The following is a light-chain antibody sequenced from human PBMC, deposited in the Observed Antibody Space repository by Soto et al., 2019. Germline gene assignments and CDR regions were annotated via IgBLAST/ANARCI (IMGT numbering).Light chain of an antibody. V-gene: IGKV3-20*01. J-gene: IGKJ1*01. CDR2: GAS. CDR1: QSVGSTY. CDR3: QQYGETTWT. Sequence: EIVLTQSPGTLSLSPGERATLSCRASQSVGSTYLAWYQQKPGQAPRLLIYGASSRETAIPDRFSGSGAGTECTLTISRLEPEDFAVDYCQQYGETTWTFGQGTKVDIK.